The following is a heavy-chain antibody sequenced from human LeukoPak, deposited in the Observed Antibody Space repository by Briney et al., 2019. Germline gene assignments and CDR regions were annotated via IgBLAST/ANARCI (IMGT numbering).Heavy chain of an antibody. CDR1: GDSVSSNSAA. D-gene: IGHD6-13*01. V-gene: IGHV6-1*01. CDR2: TYYRSKWYN. J-gene: IGHJ3*02. Sequence: SQTLSLTCAISGDSVSSNSAAWNWNRQSPSRGLEWLGRTYYRSKWYNEYAVSVKSRITINPDTSKNQFSLQLNSVTPEDTAVYYCARFKAAGVDGFDIWGQGTMVTVSS. CDR3: ARFKAAGVDGFDI.